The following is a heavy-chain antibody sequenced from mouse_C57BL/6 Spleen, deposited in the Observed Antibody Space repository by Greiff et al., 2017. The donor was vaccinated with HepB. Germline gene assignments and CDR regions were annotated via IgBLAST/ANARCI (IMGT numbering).Heavy chain of an antibody. V-gene: IGHV1-18*01. CDR2: INPNNGGT. J-gene: IGHJ2*01. D-gene: IGHD2-4*01. CDR1: GYTFTDYN. CDR3: ARGRTTMITTVYFDY. Sequence: EVQLQQSGPELVKPGASVKIPCKASGYTFTDYNMDWVKQSHGKSLEWIGDINPNNGGTIYNQKFKGKATLTVDKSSSTAYMELRSLTSEDTAVYYCARGRTTMITTVYFDYWGQGTTLTVSS.